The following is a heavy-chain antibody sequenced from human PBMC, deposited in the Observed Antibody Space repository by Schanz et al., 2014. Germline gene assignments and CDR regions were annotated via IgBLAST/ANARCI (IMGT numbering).Heavy chain of an antibody. CDR3: ARGYCAGTSCPSFDY. J-gene: IGHJ4*02. CDR2: INTKTGNP. Sequence: QVQLVQSGSELKKPGASVKVSCKTSGYSFSTYAMNWVRQAPGQGLEWMGWINTKTGNPTYAQGFTGRFVFSLDTSVSTTHLQITNLKADDTAVYYCARGYCAGTSCPSFDYWGQGTLVTVSS. D-gene: IGHD2-2*01. CDR1: GYSFSTYA. V-gene: IGHV7-4-1*02.